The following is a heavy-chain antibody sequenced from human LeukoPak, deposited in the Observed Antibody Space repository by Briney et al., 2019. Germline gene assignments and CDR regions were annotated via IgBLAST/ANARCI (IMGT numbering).Heavy chain of an antibody. Sequence: GGSLRLSCAASGFTFNNYGMHWVRQAPGKGLEWLAFIRYDGSNTYYADSVKGRFTISRDNAKNSLYLQMNSLRAEDTAVYYCARINTAMASFDYWGQGTLVTVSS. CDR2: IRYDGSNT. D-gene: IGHD5-18*01. V-gene: IGHV3-30*02. CDR1: GFTFNNYG. CDR3: ARINTAMASFDY. J-gene: IGHJ4*02.